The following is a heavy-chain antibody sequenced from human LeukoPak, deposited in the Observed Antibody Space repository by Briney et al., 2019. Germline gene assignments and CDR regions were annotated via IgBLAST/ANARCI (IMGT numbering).Heavy chain of an antibody. Sequence: ASVKVSCKASGYTFTRYGISWVRQAPGQGLEWMGWISAYNGNTNYAQKLQGRVTMTTDTSTSTAYMELRSLRSDDTAVYYCARDLLSGAYNYDGPPAGGYYFDCWGQGTLVTVSS. CDR2: ISAYNGNT. D-gene: IGHD5-24*01. CDR1: GYTFTRYG. CDR3: ARDLLSGAYNYDGPPAGGYYFDC. J-gene: IGHJ4*02. V-gene: IGHV1-18*01.